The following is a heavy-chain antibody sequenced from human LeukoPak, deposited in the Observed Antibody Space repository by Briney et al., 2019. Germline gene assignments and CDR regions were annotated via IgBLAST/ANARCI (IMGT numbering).Heavy chain of an antibody. J-gene: IGHJ3*01. V-gene: IGHV1-2*06. CDR2: INTNTGDT. D-gene: IGHD6-19*01. CDR3: TRGYCSGAKCYASDV. CDR1: GYSLRGNF. Sequence: ASVKVSCKTSGYSLRGNFIHWVRQAPGQRPDWMGRINTNTGDTVYSQKFQGRVSMTRDTSITTTYMELSGLRFDDTALHYCTRGYCSGAKCYASDVWGQGTMVTVSS.